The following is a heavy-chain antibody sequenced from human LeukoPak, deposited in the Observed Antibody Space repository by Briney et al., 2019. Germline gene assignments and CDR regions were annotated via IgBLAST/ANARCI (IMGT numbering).Heavy chain of an antibody. D-gene: IGHD3-22*01. CDR2: IYYSGST. CDR3: ARAMVSSGYYY. CDR1: GGSISSGGYY. Sequence: PSETLSLTCTFSGGSISSGGYYWSWLRQHPGTGLEWLGYIYYSGSTYYNPSLKSRVTISVDTSKNQFSLKLSSVTAADTAVYYCARAMVSSGYYYWSQGTLVTVSS. J-gene: IGHJ4*02. V-gene: IGHV4-31*03.